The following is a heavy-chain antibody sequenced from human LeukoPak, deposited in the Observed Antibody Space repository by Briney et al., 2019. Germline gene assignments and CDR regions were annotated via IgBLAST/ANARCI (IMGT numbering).Heavy chain of an antibody. J-gene: IGHJ6*02. CDR3: ARLGRIAAAGTGYYYYGMDV. Sequence: SQALSLTCAISGDSVSSNSAAWNWIRQSPSRGLEWLGRTYYRSKWYNDYAVSVKSRITINPDTSKNQFSLQLNSVTPEDTAVYYCARLGRIAAAGTGYYYYGMDVWGQGTTVTVSS. CDR2: TYYRSKWYN. CDR1: GDSVSSNSAA. D-gene: IGHD6-13*01. V-gene: IGHV6-1*01.